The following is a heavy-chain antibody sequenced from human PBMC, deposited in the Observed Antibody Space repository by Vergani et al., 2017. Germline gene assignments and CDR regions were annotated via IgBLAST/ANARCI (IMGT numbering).Heavy chain of an antibody. Sequence: QVQLQQWGAGLLKPSETLSLTCAVYGGSFSGYYWSWIRQPPGKGLEWIGEINHSGSTKYNPSLKSRVTISVDTSKNQFSLKLSSVTAADTAVYYCARDLRYFDWSITPRGYFDYWGQGTLVTVSS. CDR1: GGSFSGYY. J-gene: IGHJ4*02. D-gene: IGHD3-9*01. CDR3: ARDLRYFDWSITPRGYFDY. V-gene: IGHV4-34*01. CDR2: INHSGST.